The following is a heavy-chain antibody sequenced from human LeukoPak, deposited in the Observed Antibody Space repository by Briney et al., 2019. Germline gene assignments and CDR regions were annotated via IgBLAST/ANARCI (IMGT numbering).Heavy chain of an antibody. Sequence: GGSLRLSCAASGFTFSDYAMHWVRQAPGKGLEWVAVVSYDGSNKYYAGSVKGRFTISRDNTKNLLYLEMNSLRAEDTAVYYCARDLAVPRIAARTNYWGQGTLVTVSS. V-gene: IGHV3-30-3*01. CDR2: VSYDGSNK. CDR3: ARDLAVPRIAARTNY. J-gene: IGHJ4*02. CDR1: GFTFSDYA. D-gene: IGHD6-6*01.